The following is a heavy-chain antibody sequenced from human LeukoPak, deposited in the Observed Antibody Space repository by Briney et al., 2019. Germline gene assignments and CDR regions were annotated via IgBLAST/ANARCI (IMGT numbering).Heavy chain of an antibody. V-gene: IGHV3-30*04. D-gene: IGHD5-18*01. CDR1: GFTFGSYA. CDR2: ISYDGSNK. Sequence: GGSLRLSCGASGFTFGSYAMHWVRQAPGKGLEWVAVISYDGSNKYYADSVKGRFTISRDNSKNTLYLQMNSLRAEDTAVYYCARDLFHTAMANYWGQGTLVTVSS. CDR3: ARDLFHTAMANY. J-gene: IGHJ4*02.